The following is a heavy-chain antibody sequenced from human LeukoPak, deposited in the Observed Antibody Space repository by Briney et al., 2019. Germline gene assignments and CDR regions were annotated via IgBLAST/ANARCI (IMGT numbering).Heavy chain of an antibody. J-gene: IGHJ4*02. CDR3: ARGRIAAAGLLSY. CDR1: GFTFSSYG. Sequence: PGRSLRLSCAASGFTFSSYGMHWVRQAPGKGLEWVAVIWYDGSNKYYADSVKGRFTISRDNSKNTLYLQMNSLRAEDTAVYYCARGRIAAAGLLSYWGQGTLVTVSS. V-gene: IGHV3-33*01. D-gene: IGHD6-13*01. CDR2: IWYDGSNK.